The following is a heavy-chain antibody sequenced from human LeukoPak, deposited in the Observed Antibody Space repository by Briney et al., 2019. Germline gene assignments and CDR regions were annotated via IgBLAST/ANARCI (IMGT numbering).Heavy chain of an antibody. CDR2: IHYSGST. V-gene: IGHV4-59*11. CDR3: SRAGAGFNIQGAY. CDR1: GASISSHY. J-gene: IGHJ4*02. Sequence: PSGTLSLTCSVSGASISSHYWSWIRQPPGKGLEWIGYIHYSGSTNCNPSLKSRVTISLDTSKNQFSLKLTSVTAADTAVYYCSRAGAGFNIQGAYWGQGTLVTVSS. D-gene: IGHD2/OR15-2a*01.